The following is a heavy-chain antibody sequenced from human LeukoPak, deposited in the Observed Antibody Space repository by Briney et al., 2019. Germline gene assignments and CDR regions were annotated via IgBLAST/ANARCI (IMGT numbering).Heavy chain of an antibody. Sequence: PGGSLRLSCAASGFTFGNYAMHWVRQAPGKGLEWVAVMSYDGSKIYYADSVKGRFTISRDNSKNTLSLQMNSLRPEDTAVYYCARVDCSSTSCLGYSYGGVEYWGQGTLVTVSS. D-gene: IGHD2-2*01. CDR2: MSYDGSKI. J-gene: IGHJ4*02. CDR3: ARVDCSSTSCLGYSYGGVEY. V-gene: IGHV3-30*04. CDR1: GFTFGNYA.